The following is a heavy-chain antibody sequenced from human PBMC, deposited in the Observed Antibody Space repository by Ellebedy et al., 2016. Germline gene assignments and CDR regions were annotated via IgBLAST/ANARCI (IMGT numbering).Heavy chain of an antibody. V-gene: IGHV3-11*06. Sequence: GESLKISCAASGFTFSDYYMSWIRQAPGKGLEWVSYISSSSSYTNYADSVKGRFTISRDNAKNSLYLQMNSLRAEDTVVYYCARGQLRLGELSLAPFDYWGQGTLVTVSS. CDR1: GFTFSDYY. D-gene: IGHD3-16*02. CDR3: ARGQLRLGELSLAPFDY. J-gene: IGHJ4*02. CDR2: ISSSSSYT.